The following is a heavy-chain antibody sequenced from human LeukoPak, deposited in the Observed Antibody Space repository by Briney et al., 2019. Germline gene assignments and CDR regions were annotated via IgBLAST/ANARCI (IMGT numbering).Heavy chain of an antibody. CDR1: GDSVSSNSAA. V-gene: IGHV6-1*01. CDR2: TFYTSKWFN. J-gene: IGHJ6*02. D-gene: IGHD6-6*01. Sequence: SQTLSLTCAISGDSVSSNSAAWNWFRQSPSRGLEWLGRTFYTSKWFNDYAVSVKSRITINPDTSKNQFSLQLNSVTPEDTAVYYCARGVLSSYYYYYGMDVWGQGTTVTVSS. CDR3: ARGVLSSYYYYYGMDV.